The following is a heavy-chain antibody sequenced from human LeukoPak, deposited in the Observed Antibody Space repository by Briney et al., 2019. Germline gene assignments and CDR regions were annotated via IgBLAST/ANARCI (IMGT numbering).Heavy chain of an antibody. D-gene: IGHD1-26*01. Sequence: GGSLRLSCAASGFTFSSYTMNWVRQAPGRGLEWVSCISSSSTYMLYADSAKGRFTISRDNSKNTLYLQMSSLRADDTAVYYCARVKARSGSYSLDYWGQGTLVTVSS. CDR3: ARVKARSGSYSLDY. CDR1: GFTFSSYT. CDR2: ISSSSTYM. J-gene: IGHJ4*02. V-gene: IGHV3-21*04.